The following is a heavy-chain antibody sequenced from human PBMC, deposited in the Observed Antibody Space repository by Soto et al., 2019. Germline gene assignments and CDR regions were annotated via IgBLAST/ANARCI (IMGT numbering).Heavy chain of an antibody. D-gene: IGHD3-22*01. CDR1: GFTFSSYE. J-gene: IGHJ6*02. CDR3: ARDGGYTMIVVGRTRYGMDV. Sequence: PGGSLRLSCVASGFTFSSYEMNWVRQAPGKGLEWVSYISSSGSTIYYADSVKGRFTISRDNAKNSLYLQMNSLRAEDTAVYYCARDGGYTMIVVGRTRYGMDVWGQGTTVTVSS. CDR2: ISSSGSTI. V-gene: IGHV3-48*03.